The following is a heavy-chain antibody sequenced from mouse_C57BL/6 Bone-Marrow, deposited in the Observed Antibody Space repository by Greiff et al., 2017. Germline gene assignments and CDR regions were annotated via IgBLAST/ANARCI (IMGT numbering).Heavy chain of an antibody. Sequence: QVQLQHPGTELVKPGASVKLSCKASGYTFTSYWMHWVKQRPGQGLEWIGNINPSNGGTNYNEKFKSKATLTVDKSSSTAYMQLSSLTSEDSAVYYCARWNYGSSHWYFDVWGTGTTVTVSS. V-gene: IGHV1-53*01. CDR3: ARWNYGSSHWYFDV. D-gene: IGHD1-1*01. CDR1: GYTFTSYW. CDR2: INPSNGGT. J-gene: IGHJ1*03.